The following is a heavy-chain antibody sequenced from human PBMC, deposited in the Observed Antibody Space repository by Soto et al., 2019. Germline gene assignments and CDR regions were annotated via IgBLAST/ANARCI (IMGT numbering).Heavy chain of an antibody. D-gene: IGHD2-8*01. CDR1: GGSISSGGYY. Sequence: QVQLQESGPGLVKPSQTLSLTCTVSGGSISSGGYYWSWIRQHPGKGLEWIGYIYYSGSTYYNPSLKSRVTISVDTSKNQFSLKLSSVTAADTAVYYCARYCTNGVCYFLGGSAWGQGTLVTVSS. J-gene: IGHJ5*02. CDR2: IYYSGST. V-gene: IGHV4-31*03. CDR3: ARYCTNGVCYFLGGSA.